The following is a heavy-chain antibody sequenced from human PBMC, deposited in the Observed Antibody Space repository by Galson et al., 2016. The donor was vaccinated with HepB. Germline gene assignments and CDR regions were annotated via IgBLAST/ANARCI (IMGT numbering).Heavy chain of an antibody. CDR3: ARMPDS. CDR1: GGSIDSGGYY. V-gene: IGHV4-31*03. Sequence: SLSLTCTVSGGSIDSGGYYWTWIRQRPGKGPEWIGYIYYSGATYYNPSLTSRVSISMDTSKNQFSLKLSSVTASDTAMYYCARMPDSWGQGTLVTVSS. D-gene: IGHD2-2*01. CDR2: IYYSGAT. J-gene: IGHJ4*02.